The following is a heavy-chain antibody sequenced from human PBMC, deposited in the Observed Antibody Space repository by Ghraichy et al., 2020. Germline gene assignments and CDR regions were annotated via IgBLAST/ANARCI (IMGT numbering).Heavy chain of an antibody. J-gene: IGHJ6*03. Sequence: GQSLNISCTVSGFSFGDYAMGWVRQAPGKGLEWVSLIRSKAYGGTAEYAASVKGRFTISRDDSMNIAYLQMNGLKTDDTAVYYCTRDPQDYDFTSDYYKRGYYYYSMDVWGKGTTVTVSS. CDR3: TRDPQDYDFTSDYYKRGYYYYSMDV. D-gene: IGHD3-3*01. CDR2: IRSKAYGGTA. V-gene: IGHV3-49*04. CDR1: GFSFGDYA.